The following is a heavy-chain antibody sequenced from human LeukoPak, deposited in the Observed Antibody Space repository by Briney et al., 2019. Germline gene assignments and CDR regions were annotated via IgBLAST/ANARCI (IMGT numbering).Heavy chain of an antibody. CDR3: ARLLRYFDWLAFDY. CDR1: GGSISSGSYY. D-gene: IGHD3-9*01. Sequence: QSSETLSLTCTVSGGSISSGSYYWSWIRQPAGKGQEWIARIYTSGSTNYNPSLKSRVTISVDTSKNQFSLKLSSVTAADTAAYYCARLLRYFDWLAFDYWGQGTLVTVSS. J-gene: IGHJ4*02. V-gene: IGHV4-61*02. CDR2: IYTSGST.